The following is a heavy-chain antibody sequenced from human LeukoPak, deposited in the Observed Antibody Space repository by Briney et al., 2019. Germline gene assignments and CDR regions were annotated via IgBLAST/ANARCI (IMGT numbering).Heavy chain of an antibody. CDR3: ARDGKSGGTTLFYMDV. CDR1: GYTFTGYY. CDR2: INPNSGGT. J-gene: IGHJ6*03. Sequence: ASVKVSCKASGYTFTGYYMHWVRQAPGQGLEWMGWINPNSGGTNYAQKFQGRVTMTRDTSISTAYMELSRLRSDDTAVYYCARDGKSGGTTLFYMDVWGKGTTVTVSS. V-gene: IGHV1-2*02. D-gene: IGHD4-11*01.